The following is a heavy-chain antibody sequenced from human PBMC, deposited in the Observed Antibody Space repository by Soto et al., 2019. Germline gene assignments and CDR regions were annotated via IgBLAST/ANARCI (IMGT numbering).Heavy chain of an antibody. J-gene: IGHJ6*02. Sequence: PGGSLRLSCAASGFTLCSCALHWVRQASGKRLEGVARISYYGSNKYYADSVKGRFTISRDNSKNTLYLQMNSLRAEDTAVYYCARDSRFVVVPAAILYYYYYGMDVWGQGTTVTVSS. CDR3: ARDSRFVVVPAAILYYYYYGMDV. CDR2: ISYYGSNK. V-gene: IGHV3-30-3*01. D-gene: IGHD2-2*02. CDR1: GFTLCSCA.